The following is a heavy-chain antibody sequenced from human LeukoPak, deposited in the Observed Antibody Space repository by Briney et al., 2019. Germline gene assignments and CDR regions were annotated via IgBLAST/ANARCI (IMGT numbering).Heavy chain of an antibody. CDR1: GYTFTGYY. J-gene: IGHJ4*02. CDR3: AIYDILTGYQFDY. Sequence: ASVKVSCKASGYTFTGYYVHWVRQAPGQGLEWMGWINPNSGGTNYAQKFQGRVTMTRDTSISTAYMELSRLRSDDTAVYYCAIYDILTGYQFDYWGQGTLVTVSS. CDR2: INPNSGGT. D-gene: IGHD3-9*01. V-gene: IGHV1-2*02.